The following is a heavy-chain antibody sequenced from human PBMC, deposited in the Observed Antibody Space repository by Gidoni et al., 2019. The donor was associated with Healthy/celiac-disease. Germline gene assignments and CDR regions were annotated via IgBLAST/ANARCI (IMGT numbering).Heavy chain of an antibody. D-gene: IGHD1-26*01. Sequence: QVQLVESGGGVVQPGRSLRLPCAASGVTLRSYAMHWVRQAPGKGLEWVAVISYDGSNKYYADSVKGRFTISRDNSKNTLYLQMNSLRAEDTAVYYCARSGESQWELVADFDYWGQGTLVTVSS. V-gene: IGHV3-30-3*01. CDR3: ARSGESQWELVADFDY. CDR2: ISYDGSNK. CDR1: GVTLRSYA. J-gene: IGHJ4*02.